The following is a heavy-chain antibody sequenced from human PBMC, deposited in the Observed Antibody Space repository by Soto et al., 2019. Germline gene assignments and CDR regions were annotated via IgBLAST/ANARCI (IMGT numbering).Heavy chain of an antibody. J-gene: IGHJ6*03. CDR2: ISGSGGST. V-gene: IGHV3-23*01. CDR1: GFTFSSYA. D-gene: IGHD2-2*01. CDR3: AKDKEDCSSTSCKYYYYYYYMDV. Sequence: EVQLLESGGGLVQPGGSLRLSCAASGFTFSSYAISWVRQAPGKGLEWVSAISGSGGSTYYADSVKGRFTISRDNSKNTLYLQMNSLRAEDTAVYYCAKDKEDCSSTSCKYYYYYYYMDVWGKGTTVTVSS.